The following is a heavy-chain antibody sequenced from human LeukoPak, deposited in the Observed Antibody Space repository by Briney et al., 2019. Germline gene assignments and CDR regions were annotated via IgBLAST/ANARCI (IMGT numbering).Heavy chain of an antibody. V-gene: IGHV5-51*01. CDR2: IYPSDSDT. J-gene: IGHJ4*02. Sequence: GESLKISCEASGYSFTSYWIGWVRQMPGKGLEWMGIIYPSDSDTKYSPSFQGQVTISADKSISTAYLQWSSLKASDTALYYCVRTGMGVTYVDYWGQGTLVTVSS. CDR1: GYSFTSYW. CDR3: VRTGMGVTYVDY. D-gene: IGHD1-26*01.